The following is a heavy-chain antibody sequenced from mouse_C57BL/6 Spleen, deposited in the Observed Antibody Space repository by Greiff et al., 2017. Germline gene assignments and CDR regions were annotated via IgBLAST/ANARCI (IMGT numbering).Heavy chain of an antibody. CDR2: INYDGSST. Sequence: EVQLVESEGGLVQPGSSMKLSCTASGFTFSDYYMAWVRQVPEKGLEWVANINYDGSSTYYLDSLKSRFIISRDNAKNILYLQMSSLKSEDTATYYCARDSGYYGNYDAMDYWGQGTSVTVSS. CDR1: GFTFSDYY. J-gene: IGHJ4*01. CDR3: ARDSGYYGNYDAMDY. D-gene: IGHD2-1*01. V-gene: IGHV5-16*01.